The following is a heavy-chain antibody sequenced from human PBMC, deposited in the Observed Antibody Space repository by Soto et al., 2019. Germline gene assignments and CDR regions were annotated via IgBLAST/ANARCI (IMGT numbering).Heavy chain of an antibody. Sequence: EVQLLESGGGVVQPGGSLRLSCAASGFTFSTYAMSWVRQAPGKGLEWVSAISASGGNTYYADSLKGRFTISRDNSKTTLYLQMNSLRAEDTAVYYCARRGPYGPFDYWGQGTLVTVSS. CDR2: ISASGGNT. CDR1: GFTFSTYA. J-gene: IGHJ4*02. CDR3: ARRGPYGPFDY. D-gene: IGHD3-10*01. V-gene: IGHV3-23*01.